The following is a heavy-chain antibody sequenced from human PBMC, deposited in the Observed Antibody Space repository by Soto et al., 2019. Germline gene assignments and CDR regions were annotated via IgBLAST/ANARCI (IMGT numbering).Heavy chain of an antibody. D-gene: IGHD6-13*01. Sequence: SETLSLTCTVSGGSISSSSYYWGWIRQPPGKGLEWIGSIYYSGSTYYNPSLKSRVTISVDTSKNQFSLKLSSVTAADTAVYYCAGQVQQLVREAYYDYWGQGTLVTVSS. V-gene: IGHV4-39*01. CDR3: AGQVQQLVREAYYDY. J-gene: IGHJ4*02. CDR2: IYYSGST. CDR1: GGSISSSSYY.